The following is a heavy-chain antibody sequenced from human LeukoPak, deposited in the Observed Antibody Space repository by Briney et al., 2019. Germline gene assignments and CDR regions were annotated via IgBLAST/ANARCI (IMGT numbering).Heavy chain of an antibody. D-gene: IGHD3-16*02. CDR3: ARLGASYVWGSYRYTFFFDY. CDR2: IKQDGSEK. J-gene: IGHJ4*02. CDR1: GFTFSSYW. V-gene: IGHV3-7*01. Sequence: SGGSLRLSCAASGFTFSSYWMSWVRQAPGKGLEWVANIKQDGSEKYYVDSVNGRFTISRDNAKNSLYLQMNSLRAEDTAVYYCARLGASYVWGSYRYTFFFDYWGQGTLVTVSS.